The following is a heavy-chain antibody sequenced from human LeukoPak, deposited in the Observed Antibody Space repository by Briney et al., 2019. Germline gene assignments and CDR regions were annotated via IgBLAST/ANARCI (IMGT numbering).Heavy chain of an antibody. Sequence: GGSLRLSCAASGFTFSSYAMSWVRQAPGKGLEWVSAISSSSSYIYYADSVKGRFTISRDNAKNSLYLQMNSLRAEDTAVYYCARDSSVGILEWLSLREDPIDYWGQGTLVTVSS. J-gene: IGHJ4*02. CDR3: ARDSSVGILEWLSLREDPIDY. V-gene: IGHV3-21*01. CDR2: ISSSSSYI. CDR1: GFTFSSYA. D-gene: IGHD3-3*01.